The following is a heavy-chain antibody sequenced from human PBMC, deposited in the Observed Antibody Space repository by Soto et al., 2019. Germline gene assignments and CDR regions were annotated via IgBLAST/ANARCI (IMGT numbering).Heavy chain of an antibody. D-gene: IGHD6-25*01. Sequence: QVQLVQSEGEMKQPGASVKVSCKASGYSFTTYGFCWVRQVPGQGLEWMGYISPSSGYTTYAPNLQDRVIMTIDSSTTTVYMELRSLRSDDTAVYYCAREMWTRSGPQNFFDYWGQGALVTVSS. V-gene: IGHV1-18*01. CDR3: AREMWTRSGPQNFFDY. J-gene: IGHJ4*02. CDR2: ISPSSGYT. CDR1: GYSFTTYG.